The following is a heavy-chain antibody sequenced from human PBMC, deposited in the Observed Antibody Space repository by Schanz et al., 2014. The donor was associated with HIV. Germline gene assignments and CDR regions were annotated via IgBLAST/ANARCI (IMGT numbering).Heavy chain of an antibody. CDR3: ARDVSHDSSGHYSDYYYGMDV. CDR1: GFTFSSYA. J-gene: IGHJ6*02. V-gene: IGHV3-30-3*01. D-gene: IGHD3-22*01. CDR2: ISYDGSNK. Sequence: QVQLVESGGGVVQPGRSLRLSCAASGFTFSSYAMHWVRQVPGKGLEWVAVISYDGSNKNYADSVKGRFTISRDNSKNTLYLQMNSLRAEDTAVYYCARDVSHDSSGHYSDYYYGMDVWGQGTTVTVSS.